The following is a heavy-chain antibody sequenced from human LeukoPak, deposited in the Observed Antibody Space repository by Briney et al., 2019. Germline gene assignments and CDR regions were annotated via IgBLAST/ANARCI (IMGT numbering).Heavy chain of an antibody. Sequence: PSETLSLTCTVSGGSISSSSYYWGWVRQAPGKGLEWVANIKKDGSEKYYVDSVKGRFTISRDNAKTSLYLQMNSLRAEDTALYYCARDLSGVTGYTYGRGIDYWGQGTLVTVSS. CDR1: GGSISSSSYY. CDR3: ARDLSGVTGYTYGRGIDY. V-gene: IGHV3-7*01. CDR2: IKKDGSEK. D-gene: IGHD5-18*01. J-gene: IGHJ4*02.